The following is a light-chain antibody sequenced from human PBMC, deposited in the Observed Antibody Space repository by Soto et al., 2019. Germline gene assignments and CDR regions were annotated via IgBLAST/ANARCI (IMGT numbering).Light chain of an antibody. V-gene: IGLV2-14*01. CDR1: TSDVGGYNY. CDR3: LSKTSTISYV. CDR2: EVS. J-gene: IGLJ1*01. Sequence: QSVLTQPASVSGSPGQSIAISCTGTTSDVGGYNYVSWYQQHPGKVPKLLIHEVSNRPSGVSNRFSGSNSGNTASLTISGLQAEDEADYYCLSKTSTISYVFGTGTKVTVL.